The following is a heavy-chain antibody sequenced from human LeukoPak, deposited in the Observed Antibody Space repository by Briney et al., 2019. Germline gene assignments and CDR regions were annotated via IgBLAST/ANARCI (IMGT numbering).Heavy chain of an antibody. V-gene: IGHV4-59*01. Sequence: LETLSLTCTVSGGSISSYYWSWIRQPPGKGLEWIGYIYYSGSTNYNPSLKSRVTISVDTSKNQFSLKLSSVTAADTAVYYCARDAGHYDSSGYYPPNWFDPWGQGTLVTVSS. CDR2: IYYSGST. J-gene: IGHJ5*02. CDR1: GGSISSYY. D-gene: IGHD3-22*01. CDR3: ARDAGHYDSSGYYPPNWFDP.